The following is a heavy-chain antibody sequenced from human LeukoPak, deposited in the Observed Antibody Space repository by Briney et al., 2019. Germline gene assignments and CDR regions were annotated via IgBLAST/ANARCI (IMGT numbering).Heavy chain of an antibody. V-gene: IGHV3-48*03. CDR3: AELGITMSGGV. D-gene: IGHD3-10*02. CDR1: GFTFSSYE. CDR2: ISSSGSTI. Sequence: GGSLRLSCAASGFTFSSYEMNWVRQAPGKGLEWVSYISSSGSTIYYADSVKGRFTISRDNAKNSLYLQMHSLRAEDTAVYYCAELGITMSGGVWGKGTTVTISS. J-gene: IGHJ6*04.